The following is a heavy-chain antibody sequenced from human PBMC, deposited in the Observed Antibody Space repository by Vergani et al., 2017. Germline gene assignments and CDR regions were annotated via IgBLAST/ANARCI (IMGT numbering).Heavy chain of an antibody. J-gene: IGHJ3*02. Sequence: QMQLQEAGPGLVEPSQTLSLTCNVSGTSVSSTEYYWNWIRQSPGKGLEWIGYIYYSGSTNYNPSLKSRVTISVDTSKNQFSLKLSSVTAADTAVYYCARNPYCGGDCYSDAFDIWGQGTMVTVSS. CDR2: IYYSGST. CDR1: GTSVSSTEYY. V-gene: IGHV4-61*08. D-gene: IGHD2-21*02. CDR3: ARNPYCGGDCYSDAFDI.